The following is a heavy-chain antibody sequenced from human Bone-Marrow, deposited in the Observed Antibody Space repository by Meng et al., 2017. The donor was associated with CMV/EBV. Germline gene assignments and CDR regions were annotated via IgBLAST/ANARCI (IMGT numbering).Heavy chain of an antibody. J-gene: IGHJ4*02. CDR2: IYSGGST. V-gene: IGHV3-53*01. D-gene: IGHD2-2*01. CDR3: AYLASAARPY. CDR1: GHSISSDY. Sequence: ETLSLTCRVSGHSISSDYFWGWVRQPPGKGLEWVSVIYSGGSTYYADSVKGRFTISRDNSKNTLYLQMNSLRAEDTAVYYCAYLASAARPYWGQGTLVTVSS.